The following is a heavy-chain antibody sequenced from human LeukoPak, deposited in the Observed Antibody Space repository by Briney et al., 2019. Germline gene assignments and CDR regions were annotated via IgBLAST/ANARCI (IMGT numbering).Heavy chain of an antibody. V-gene: IGHV4-59*08. Sequence: SETLSLTCTVSGGSISSYYWSWIRQPPGKGLEWIGYIYYSGSTNYNPSLKSRDTISVDTSKNQFSLKLSSVTAADTAVYYCARIAVAGTSYYGMDVWGQGTTVTVSS. J-gene: IGHJ6*02. CDR1: GGSISSYY. D-gene: IGHD6-19*01. CDR2: IYYSGST. CDR3: ARIAVAGTSYYGMDV.